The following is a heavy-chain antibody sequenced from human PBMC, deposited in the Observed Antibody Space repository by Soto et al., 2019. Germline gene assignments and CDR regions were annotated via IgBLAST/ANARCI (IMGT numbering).Heavy chain of an antibody. CDR3: ARARFSQWSQDYYGLDV. V-gene: IGHV4-34*01. CDR1: GSLPVGSLSTYF. Sequence: SETLSLTCGLSGSLPVGSLSTYFWTWIRQPPGKGLEWIGEINHSGSPNYSPSLRGRVTISLDTSKKQFSLNLSSVTAADTAVYFCARARFSQWSQDYYGLDVWGQGTTVTRLL. J-gene: IGHJ6*02. CDR2: INHSGSP. D-gene: IGHD3-3*01.